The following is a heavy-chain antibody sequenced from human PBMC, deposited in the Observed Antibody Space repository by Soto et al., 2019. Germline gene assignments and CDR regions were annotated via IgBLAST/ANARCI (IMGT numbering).Heavy chain of an antibody. Sequence: TGGSLRLSCAASGFNFNTYGMHWVRQAPGKGLEWVSTISSNSAYIYYTDALRGRFTISRDNAKNSLHLQMNSLRAEDTAVYYCTRDASRDSSARGWFDPWGPGTLVTVSS. CDR3: TRDASRDSSARGWFDP. J-gene: IGHJ5*02. CDR1: GFNFNTYG. D-gene: IGHD6-13*01. V-gene: IGHV3-21*01. CDR2: ISSNSAYI.